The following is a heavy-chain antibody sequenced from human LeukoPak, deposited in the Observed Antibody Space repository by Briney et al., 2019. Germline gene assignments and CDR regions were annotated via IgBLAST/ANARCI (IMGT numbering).Heavy chain of an antibody. D-gene: IGHD6-13*01. CDR3: ARGGTAAAGRFARYYGMDV. CDR2: INHSGST. J-gene: IGHJ6*04. CDR1: GGSFSGYY. Sequence: SETLSLTCAVYGGSFSGYYWSWIRQPPGKGLEWLGEINHSGSTNYNPSLKSRVTISVDTSKNQFSLKLSSVTAADTAVYYCARGGTAAAGRFARYYGMDVWGKGTTVTVSS. V-gene: IGHV4-34*01.